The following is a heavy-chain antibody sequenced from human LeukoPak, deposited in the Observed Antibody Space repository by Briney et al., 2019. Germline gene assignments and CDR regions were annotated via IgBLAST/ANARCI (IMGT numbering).Heavy chain of an antibody. V-gene: IGHV3-23*01. Sequence: GGSLRLSCAASGFTFSSYAMSWVRQAPGKGLEWVSAISGSGGSTYYADSVKGRFTISRDNSKNTLYLQMNSLRAEDTAVYYCAKRRQDIVVVVAATHYYYMDVWGKGTTVTVSS. CDR1: GFTFSSYA. J-gene: IGHJ6*03. CDR2: ISGSGGST. CDR3: AKRRQDIVVVVAATHYYYMDV. D-gene: IGHD2-15*01.